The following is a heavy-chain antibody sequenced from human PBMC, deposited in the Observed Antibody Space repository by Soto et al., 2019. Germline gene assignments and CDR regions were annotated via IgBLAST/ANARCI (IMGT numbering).Heavy chain of an antibody. J-gene: IGHJ6*02. V-gene: IGHV3-30*03. CDR3: ARDINYYYGMDV. Sequence: QVQLVESGGGMVQPGRSLRLSCAASGFTFSNYGMHWVRQAPGKGLEWVAVISYDGSDKYYADSVKGRFSISRDNSKNTLYLQMNSLRAEDTAVYYCARDINYYYGMDVWGQGTTVTVSS. CDR1: GFTFSNYG. CDR2: ISYDGSDK.